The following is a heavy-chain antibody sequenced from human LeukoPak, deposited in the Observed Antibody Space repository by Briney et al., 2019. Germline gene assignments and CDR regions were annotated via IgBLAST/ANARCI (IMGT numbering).Heavy chain of an antibody. J-gene: IGHJ4*02. D-gene: IGHD3-22*01. V-gene: IGHV3-64*01. CDR3: ARDNIFVGYDSSGYWAHLDY. Sequence: GGSLRLSCAASGFTFSSYAMHWVRQAPGKGLEYISAISSNGGSTYYANSVKGRFTISRDNSKNTLYLQMGSLRAEDTAVYYCARDNIFVGYDSSGYWAHLDYWGQGTLVTVSS. CDR1: GFTFSSYA. CDR2: ISSNGGST.